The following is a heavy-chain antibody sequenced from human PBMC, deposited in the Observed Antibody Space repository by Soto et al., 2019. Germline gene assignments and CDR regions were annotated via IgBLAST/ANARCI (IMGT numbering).Heavy chain of an antibody. D-gene: IGHD4-17*01. CDR1: GGTFSSYA. CDR3: ARDRRDDYGGKSFDY. CDR2: IIPIFGTA. Sequence: SVNVSCKASGGTFSSYAISWVRQAPGQGLEWMGGIIPIFGTANYAQKFQGRVTSTAHESTSTAYMELSSLGSEDTAVYYCARDRRDDYGGKSFDYWGQGTLVTVSS. V-gene: IGHV1-69*13. J-gene: IGHJ4*02.